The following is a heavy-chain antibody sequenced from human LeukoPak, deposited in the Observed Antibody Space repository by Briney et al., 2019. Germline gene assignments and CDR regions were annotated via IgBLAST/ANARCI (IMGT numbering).Heavy chain of an antibody. Sequence: GASVKVSCKASGYTFTGYYMHWVRQAPGQGLEWMGWINSNSGGTNYAQKLQGRVTMTTDTSTSTAYMELRSLRSDDTAVYYCARDAGDSSPPSYYWGQGTLVTVSS. J-gene: IGHJ4*02. CDR3: ARDAGDSSPPSYY. CDR1: GYTFTGYY. V-gene: IGHV1-2*02. D-gene: IGHD3-22*01. CDR2: INSNSGGT.